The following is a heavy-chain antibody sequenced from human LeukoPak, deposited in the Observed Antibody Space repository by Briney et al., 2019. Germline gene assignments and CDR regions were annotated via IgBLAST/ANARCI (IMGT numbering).Heavy chain of an antibody. V-gene: IGHV3-53*01. CDR1: GFTVSSNY. CDR3: ARSNSSGYNFDY. J-gene: IGHJ4*02. CDR2: IYSGGST. Sequence: GGSLRLSCAASGFTVSSNYMSWVRQAPGKGLEWVSVIYSGGSTNYADSVKGRFTISRDNSKNTLYLQMNSLRAEDTAVYYCARSNSSGYNFDYWGQGTLVTVSS. D-gene: IGHD6-19*01.